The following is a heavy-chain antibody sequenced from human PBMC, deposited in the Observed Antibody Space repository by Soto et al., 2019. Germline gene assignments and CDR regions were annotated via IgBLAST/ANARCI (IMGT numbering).Heavy chain of an antibody. J-gene: IGHJ4*02. D-gene: IGHD6-6*01. Sequence: QVQLQESGPGLVNPSETLSLTCTVSGGSVSSGDYYWSWIRQPPGKGLEWIGNIYYSGNTYYNPSLKSRVIISVDTSKNQFSLKLISVTAADTAVYYCARVDSSTWNWVLDYWGRGTLITVSS. CDR1: GGSVSSGDYY. CDR2: IYYSGNT. V-gene: IGHV4-30-4*01. CDR3: ARVDSSTWNWVLDY.